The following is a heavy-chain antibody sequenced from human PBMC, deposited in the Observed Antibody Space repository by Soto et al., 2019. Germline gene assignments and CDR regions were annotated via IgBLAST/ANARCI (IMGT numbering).Heavy chain of an antibody. CDR3: AKGLRRLLRTQYYYGLDV. CDR1: GFTFSPYA. J-gene: IGHJ6*02. V-gene: IGHV3-23*01. Sequence: WSLRLSCAASGFTFSPYAMTWVRQAPGKGLECVSSISGSGGNTNYADSVKGRFTVSRDNSKRTLSLQMNSLTEEDTAIYYCAKGLRRLLRTQYYYGLDVWGRGTTVTVYS. D-gene: IGHD3-16*01. CDR2: ISGSGGNT.